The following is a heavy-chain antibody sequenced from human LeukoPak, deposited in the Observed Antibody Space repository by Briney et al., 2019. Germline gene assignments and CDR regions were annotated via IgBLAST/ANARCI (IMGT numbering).Heavy chain of an antibody. D-gene: IGHD3-3*01. J-gene: IGHJ4*02. Sequence: SETLSLTCAVYGGSLSDYYWSWIRQPPGKGLEWIGEINHSGSTNYNPSLKSRVTISVDTSKNQFSLKLSSVTAADTAVYYCARGKLRFGQVDYWGQGTLVTVSS. CDR1: GGSLSDYY. CDR3: ARGKLRFGQVDY. CDR2: INHSGST. V-gene: IGHV4-34*01.